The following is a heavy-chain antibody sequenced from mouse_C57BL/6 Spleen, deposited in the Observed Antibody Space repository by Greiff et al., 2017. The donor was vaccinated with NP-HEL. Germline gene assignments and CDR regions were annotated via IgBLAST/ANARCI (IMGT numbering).Heavy chain of an antibody. CDR2: ISSGGSYT. J-gene: IGHJ4*01. CDR1: GFTFSSYG. CDR3: ARQTGTGYAMDY. Sequence: VQLKESGGDLVKPGGSLKLSCAASGFTFSSYGMSWVRQTPDKRLEWVATISSGGSYTYYPDSVKGRFTISRDNAKNTLYLQMSSLKSEDTAMYYCARQTGTGYAMDYWGQGTSVTVSS. D-gene: IGHD4-1*01. V-gene: IGHV5-6*01.